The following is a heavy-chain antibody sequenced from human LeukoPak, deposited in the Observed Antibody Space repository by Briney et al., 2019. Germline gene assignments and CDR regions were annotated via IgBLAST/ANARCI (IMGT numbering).Heavy chain of an antibody. CDR3: ARRTSNPVGAIDY. Sequence: SETLSLTCTVTGGSISSSDYYWDWIRQPPGKGLEWIGSMSDSGRTYYNPSLKSRVTISVDTSKNQLSLKVRSVTAADTAVYYCARRTSNPVGAIDYWGQGTLVTVSP. D-gene: IGHD1-26*01. J-gene: IGHJ4*02. CDR1: GGSISSSDYY. V-gene: IGHV4-39*01. CDR2: MSDSGRT.